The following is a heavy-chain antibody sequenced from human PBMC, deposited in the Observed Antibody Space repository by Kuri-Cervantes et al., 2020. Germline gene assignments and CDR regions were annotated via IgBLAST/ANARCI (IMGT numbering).Heavy chain of an antibody. Sequence: GGSLRLSCAASGFTFSSSDMHWVRQASGKGLEWVSAIGKAGDSYYPGSVKGRFTISRENAKNSLYLQMNSLRAEDTAVYYCARDLGYYDSSGPLASGMDVWGQGTTVTVSS. CDR1: GFTFSSSD. V-gene: IGHV3-13*01. D-gene: IGHD3-22*01. J-gene: IGHJ6*02. CDR3: ARDLGYYDSSGPLASGMDV. CDR2: IGKAGDS.